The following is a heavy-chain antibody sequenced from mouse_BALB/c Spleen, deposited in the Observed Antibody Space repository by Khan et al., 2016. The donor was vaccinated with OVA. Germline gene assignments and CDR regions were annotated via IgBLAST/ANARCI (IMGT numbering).Heavy chain of an antibody. J-gene: IGHJ3*01. CDR3: ARGDYNHTCVFGY. V-gene: IGHV1S132*01. Sequence: QVQLQQPGAELVRPGASVKLSCKTSGYIFTSYWIHWVKQRSGQGLEWIARLYPGTGSIHYSEKFKGKVTLTADKSSSTAYMRLSSLKSEDSAVYFCARGDYNHTCVFGYWGQGALVTVSA. D-gene: IGHD2-13*01. CDR2: LYPGTGSI. CDR1: GYIFTSYW.